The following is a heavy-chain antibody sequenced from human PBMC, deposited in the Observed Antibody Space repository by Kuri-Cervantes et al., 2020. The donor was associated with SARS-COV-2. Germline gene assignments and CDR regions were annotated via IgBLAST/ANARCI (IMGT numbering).Heavy chain of an antibody. J-gene: IGHJ6*03. CDR3: ARVAGEGPIYYYYMDV. Sequence: ETLSLTCAASGFTFSSYSMNWVRQAPGKGLEWVSSISSSSSYIYYADSVRGRFTISRDNAKNSLFLQVNSLRVEDTAVYYCARVAGEGPIYYYYMDVWGKGTTVTVSS. CDR2: ISSSSSYI. CDR1: GFTFSSYS. V-gene: IGHV3-21*01. D-gene: IGHD2-21*01.